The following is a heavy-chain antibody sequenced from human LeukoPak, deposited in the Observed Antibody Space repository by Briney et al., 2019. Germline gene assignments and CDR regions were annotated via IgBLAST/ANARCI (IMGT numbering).Heavy chain of an antibody. D-gene: IGHD6-13*01. Sequence: SVKLCCKASDGTFSSYAISWVRQAPGQGIKWMGGIIPIFGTANYAQKFQGRVTITADKSTSTAYMELSSLRSEDTAVYYCARGGEAAAAAFDPWGQGTLATVSS. V-gene: IGHV1-69*06. CDR2: IIPIFGTA. J-gene: IGHJ5*02. CDR1: DGTFSSYA. CDR3: ARGGEAAAAAFDP.